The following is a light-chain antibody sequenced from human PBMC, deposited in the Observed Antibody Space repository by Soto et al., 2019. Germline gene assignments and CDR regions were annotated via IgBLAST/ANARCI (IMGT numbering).Light chain of an antibody. J-gene: IGKJ1*01. CDR2: YGS. CDR1: QSVSSY. CDR3: QQHSTWPWT. V-gene: IGKV3-11*01. Sequence: EIVLTQSPATLSLSPGERTTLSCRASQSVSSYFAWYQQRPGQAPRLLIYYGSNRATGIPARFSGSGSGTDFTLTISSLEPEDFAVYYCQQHSTWPWTFGQGTKVEVK.